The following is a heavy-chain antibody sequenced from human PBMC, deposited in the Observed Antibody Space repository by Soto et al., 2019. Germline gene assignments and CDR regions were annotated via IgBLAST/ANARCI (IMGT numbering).Heavy chain of an antibody. CDR1: GFTFSWHW. Sequence: EVQLVESGGGLVQAGGSLRLSCEASGFTFSWHWMHWVRQAPGKGLVWVSRIDADGTITHYTDSVKGRFTISRDNAKNTLYLQMNALRAEDTAVYFCAREWDGRLVQTHLDLWGRGILVTVSS. D-gene: IGHD1-26*01. J-gene: IGHJ2*01. CDR3: AREWDGRLVQTHLDL. CDR2: IDADGTIT. V-gene: IGHV3-74*01.